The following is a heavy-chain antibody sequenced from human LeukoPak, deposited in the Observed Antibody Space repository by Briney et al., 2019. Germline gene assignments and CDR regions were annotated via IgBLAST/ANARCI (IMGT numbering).Heavy chain of an antibody. CDR2: ITGSGGST. CDR3: ASRPASETYFAVFDY. D-gene: IGHD1-26*01. Sequence: GASLRLSCVASGLSFSSHAMTWVRQTPGKGLEWVSGITGSGGSTYHAESVKGRFTISRDNSKNTLYLQMNNLRAEDTALYYCASRPASETYFAVFDYWGQGTLVTVSS. V-gene: IGHV3-23*01. J-gene: IGHJ4*02. CDR1: GLSFSSHA.